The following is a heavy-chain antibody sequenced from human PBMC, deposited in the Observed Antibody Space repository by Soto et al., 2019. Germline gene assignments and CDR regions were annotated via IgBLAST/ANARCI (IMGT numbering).Heavy chain of an antibody. Sequence: SETLSLTCTVSGGSISSGGYYWSWIRQHPGKGLEWIGYIYYSGSTYYNPSLKSRVTISVDTSKNQFSLKLSSVTAADTAVYYCARGQSGDPLDYWGQGTLVTVSS. V-gene: IGHV4-31*03. D-gene: IGHD1-26*01. CDR3: ARGQSGDPLDY. J-gene: IGHJ4*02. CDR2: IYYSGST. CDR1: GGSISSGGYY.